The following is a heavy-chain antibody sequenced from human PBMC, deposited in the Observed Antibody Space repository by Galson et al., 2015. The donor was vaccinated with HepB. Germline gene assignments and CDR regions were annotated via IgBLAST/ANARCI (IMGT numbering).Heavy chain of an antibody. J-gene: IGHJ2*01. CDR2: ISSSSSTI. D-gene: IGHD4-17*01. V-gene: IGHV3-48*04. CDR1: GFTFSSYS. CDR3: ARALGDYGDYVGWYFDL. Sequence: SLRLSCAASGFTFSSYSMNWVRQAPGKGPEWVSYISSSSSTIYYADSVKGRFTISRDNAKNSLYLQMNSLRAEDTAVYYCARALGDYGDYVGWYFDLWGRGTLVTVSS.